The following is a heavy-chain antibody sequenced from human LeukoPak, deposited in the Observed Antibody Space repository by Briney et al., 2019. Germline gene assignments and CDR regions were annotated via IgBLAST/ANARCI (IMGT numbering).Heavy chain of an antibody. V-gene: IGHV3-48*01. D-gene: IGHD7-27*01. CDR2: ITSSSSTI. CDR1: GFTFSTYS. Sequence: GGSLRLSCAASGFTFSTYSMNWVRQAPGKGLEWVSYITSSSSTIYYADSVKGRFTIARDNAKNSLYLQMNSLRAEDTAVYHCVRNWGSHWYFDLWGRGTLVTVSS. J-gene: IGHJ2*01. CDR3: VRNWGSHWYFDL.